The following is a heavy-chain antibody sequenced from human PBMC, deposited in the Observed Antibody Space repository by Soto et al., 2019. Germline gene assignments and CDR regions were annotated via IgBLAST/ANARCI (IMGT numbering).Heavy chain of an antibody. J-gene: IGHJ3*02. V-gene: IGHV4-31*03. D-gene: IGHD2-8*01. CDR1: GGSISSGGYY. Sequence: SETLSLTCTFSGGSISSGGYYWSWIRQHPGKGLEWIGYIYYSGSTYYNPSLKSRVTISVDTSKNQFSLKLSSVTAADTAVYYCANGYCTNGVCYTPYTAAFDIWGQGTMVTVSS. CDR2: IYYSGST. CDR3: ANGYCTNGVCYTPYTAAFDI.